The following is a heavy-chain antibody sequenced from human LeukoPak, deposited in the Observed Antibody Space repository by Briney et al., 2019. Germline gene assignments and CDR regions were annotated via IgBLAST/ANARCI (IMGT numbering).Heavy chain of an antibody. D-gene: IGHD5-24*01. CDR2: INHSGST. Sequence: SETLSLTCAVYGGSFSGYYWSWIRQPPGKGLEWIGEINHSGSTNYNPSLKSRVTISVDTSKNQFSLKLSSVTAADTAVYYCARAVFDGSGYYYYYYMDVWGKGTTVTVSS. V-gene: IGHV4-34*01. J-gene: IGHJ6*03. CDR3: ARAVFDGSGYYYYYYMDV. CDR1: GGSFSGYY.